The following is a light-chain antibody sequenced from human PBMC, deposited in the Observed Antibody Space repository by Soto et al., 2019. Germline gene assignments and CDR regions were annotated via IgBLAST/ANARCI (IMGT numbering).Light chain of an antibody. V-gene: IGLV1-40*01. CDR3: QSYDGSLSGHV. CDR2: ANT. Sequence: QSVLTQPPSVSGAPGQRVTISCTGSSSNIGATYDVPWYQQFPGTAPKLLIYANTNRPSGVPDRFSGSKSGTSASLAITGLQAEDEADYYCQSYDGSLSGHVFGTGTKVTVL. CDR1: SSNIGATYD. J-gene: IGLJ1*01.